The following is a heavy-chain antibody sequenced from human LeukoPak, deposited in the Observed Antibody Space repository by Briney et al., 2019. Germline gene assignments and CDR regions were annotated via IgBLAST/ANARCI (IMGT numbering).Heavy chain of an antibody. CDR1: GFTFSSYW. J-gene: IGHJ4*02. CDR2: ISYDGKVK. V-gene: IGHV3-30*18. Sequence: GGSLRLSCTASGFTFSSYWMSWVRQTPGKGLEWMAVISYDGKVKYYADSVKGRFTISRDNSKNTLYLQMTSLRGEDTALYYCAKEKDYRVSTSCDYWGQGTQVTVSS. CDR3: AKEKDYRVSTSCDY. D-gene: IGHD3-10*01.